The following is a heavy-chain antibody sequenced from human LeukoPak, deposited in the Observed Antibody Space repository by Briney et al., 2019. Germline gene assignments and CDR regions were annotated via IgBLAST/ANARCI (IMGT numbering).Heavy chain of an antibody. CDR2: ISYSGTT. D-gene: IGHD6-6*01. Sequence: PSETLSLTCTVSGGSISSRPYYWGWVRQPPGKGLEWIGTISYSGTTYYSPSLKSRVTISLDTSKNQFSLKLGSVTAADTAIYYCARDFSSSSTVYYYYYMDVWGKGTTVTVSS. CDR1: GGSISSRPYY. CDR3: ARDFSSSSTVYYYYYMDV. J-gene: IGHJ6*03. V-gene: IGHV4-39*07.